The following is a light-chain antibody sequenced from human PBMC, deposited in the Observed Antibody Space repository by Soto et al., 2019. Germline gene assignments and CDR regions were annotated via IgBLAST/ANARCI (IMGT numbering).Light chain of an antibody. J-gene: IGLJ3*02. CDR3: SSYSSSSTLL. V-gene: IGLV2-14*01. CDR1: SSDVGGYKY. CDR2: EVG. Sequence: QAVVTQPASVSGSPGQSITISCTGTSSDVGGYKYVSWYQQHPGSAPKLMIYEVGNRPSGVSNRFSGSKSGNTASLTISGLQAEDEADYYCSSYSSSSTLLFGGGTQLTVL.